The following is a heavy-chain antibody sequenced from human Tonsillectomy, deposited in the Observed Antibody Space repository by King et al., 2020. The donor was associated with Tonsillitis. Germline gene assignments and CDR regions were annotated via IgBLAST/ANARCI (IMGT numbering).Heavy chain of an antibody. D-gene: IGHD3-22*01. Sequence: VQLVESGGGLVKPGGSLRLSCAASGFTFSDYYMTWIRQAPGKGLEWVSYISSSSYYTNYADSVKGRFTISRDNAKNSLYLQMNSLSAEDTAVYYCARSDSSGYYPYYYYGMDVWGQGTTVTVSS. CDR2: ISSSSYYT. CDR1: GFTFSDYY. V-gene: IGHV3-11*06. J-gene: IGHJ6*02. CDR3: ARSDSSGYYPYYYYGMDV.